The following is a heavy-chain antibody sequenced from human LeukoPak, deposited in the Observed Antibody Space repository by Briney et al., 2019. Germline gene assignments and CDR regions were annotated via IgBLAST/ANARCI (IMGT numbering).Heavy chain of an antibody. J-gene: IGHJ5*02. CDR2: IYYSGST. CDR1: GGSISSYY. CDR3: ASETYYYDSSGYYLFDP. Sequence: PSETLSLTCTVSGGSISSYYWSWIRQPPGKGLEWIGYIYYSGSTNYNPSLKSRVTISVDTSKNQFSLKLSSVTAADTAVYYCASETYYYDSSGYYLFDPWGQGTLVTVSS. V-gene: IGHV4-59*01. D-gene: IGHD3-22*01.